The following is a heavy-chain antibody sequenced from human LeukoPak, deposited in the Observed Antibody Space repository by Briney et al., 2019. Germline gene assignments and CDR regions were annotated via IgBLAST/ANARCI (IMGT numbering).Heavy chain of an antibody. CDR2: ISSSSSYT. Sequence: GGSLRLSCAASGFTFSDYYMSSIRQAPGKGLEWVSYISSSSSYTNYADSVKGRFTISRDNAKNSLYLQMNSLRAEDTAVYYWSRQYSCGIESVTSGDYWGQGTLVTVSS. V-gene: IGHV3-11*03. J-gene: IGHJ4*02. CDR1: GFTFSDYY. CDR3: SRQYSCGIESVTSGDY. D-gene: IGHD6-19*01.